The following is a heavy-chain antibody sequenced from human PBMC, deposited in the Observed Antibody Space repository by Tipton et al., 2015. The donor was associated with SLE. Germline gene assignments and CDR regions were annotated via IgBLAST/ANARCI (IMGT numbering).Heavy chain of an antibody. CDR1: GGSISSNNFF. V-gene: IGHV4-30-4*08. J-gene: IGHJ3*01. D-gene: IGHD6-13*01. CDR2: IYYSGSA. CDR3: ARENVAADGALDV. Sequence: TLSLTCTVSGGSISSNNFFWSWLRQHPGKGLEWIGYIYYSGSAFYNPSLKSRVTMSVDTSKNQFSLTVNSVTAADTAVYYCARENVAADGALDVWGQGTMVTVSS.